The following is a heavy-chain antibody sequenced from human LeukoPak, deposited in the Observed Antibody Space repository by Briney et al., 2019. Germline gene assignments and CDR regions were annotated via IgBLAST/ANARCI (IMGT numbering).Heavy chain of an antibody. Sequence: GGSLRLSCAASGFTFSSYSMNWVRQAPGKGLEWVSSISSSSSYIYYADSVKGRFAISRDNAKNSPYLQMNSLRAEDTAVYYCARARGASAFDIWGQGTMVTVSS. V-gene: IGHV3-21*01. CDR3: ARARGASAFDI. J-gene: IGHJ3*02. CDR2: ISSSSSYI. D-gene: IGHD3-10*01. CDR1: GFTFSSYS.